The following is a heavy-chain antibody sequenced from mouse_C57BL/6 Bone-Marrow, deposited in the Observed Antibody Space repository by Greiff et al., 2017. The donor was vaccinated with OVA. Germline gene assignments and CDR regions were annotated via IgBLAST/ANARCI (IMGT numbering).Heavy chain of an antibody. CDR2: IDPENGDT. J-gene: IGHJ2*01. Sequence: VQLQQSGAELVRPGASVKLSCTASGFTIKDDYMHWVKQRPEQGLEWIGWIDPENGDTEYASKFQGKATITADTSSNTAYLQLSSLTSEDTAVYYCTYYYGSSPDYWGQGTTLTVSS. D-gene: IGHD1-1*01. CDR1: GFTIKDDY. CDR3: TYYYGSSPDY. V-gene: IGHV14-4*01.